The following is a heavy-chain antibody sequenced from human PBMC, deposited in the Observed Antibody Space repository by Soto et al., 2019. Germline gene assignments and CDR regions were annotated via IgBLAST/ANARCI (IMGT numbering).Heavy chain of an antibody. D-gene: IGHD1-26*01. CDR3: ATSLVTSRARVDY. V-gene: IGHV4-31*02. J-gene: IGHJ4*02. CDR1: GGPVSGDDLY. CDR2: IYYTGST. Sequence: SETLSLTCVVSGGPVSGDDLYWSWIRHLPGKGLEWLGYIYYTGSTQYTPSLKSRLTISTDTSDNQFSLRLSSVTAADTAVYYCATSLVTSRARVDYWGQGTLVTVSS.